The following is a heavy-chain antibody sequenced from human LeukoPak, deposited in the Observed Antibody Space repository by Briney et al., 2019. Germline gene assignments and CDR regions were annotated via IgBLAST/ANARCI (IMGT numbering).Heavy chain of an antibody. D-gene: IGHD3-22*01. CDR1: GGSISSSSYY. J-gene: IGHJ4*02. V-gene: IGHV4-39*07. CDR3: ARDYYDSSGYYYMDY. CDR2: IYYSGST. Sequence: SETLSLTCTVSGGSISSSSYYWGWVRQPPGKGLEWIGSIYYSGSTYYNPSLKSRVTISVDTSKNQFSLKLSSVTAADTAVYYCARDYYDSSGYYYMDYWGQGTLVTVSS.